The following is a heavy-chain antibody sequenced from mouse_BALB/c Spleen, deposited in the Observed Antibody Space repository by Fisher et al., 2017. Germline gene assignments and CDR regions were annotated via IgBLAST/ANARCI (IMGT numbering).Heavy chain of an antibody. V-gene: IGHV1S137*01. CDR3: ARGDRRYFDV. D-gene: IGHD3-3*01. J-gene: IGHJ1*01. Sequence: KFKGKATMTVDKSSSTAYMELARLTSEDSAIYYCARGDRRYFDVWGAGTTVTVSS.